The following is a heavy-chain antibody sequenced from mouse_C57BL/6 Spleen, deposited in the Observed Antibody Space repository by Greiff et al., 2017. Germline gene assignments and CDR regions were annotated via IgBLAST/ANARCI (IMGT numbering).Heavy chain of an antibody. Sequence: QVQLQQSGAELVKPGASVKLSCKASGYTFTSYWMHWVKQRPGQGLEWIGMIHPNSGSTNYNEKFKSKATLTVDKSSRTAYMQLSSLTSEDSAVYYCARPDPYDGYPDYWGQGTTLTVSS. CDR3: ARPDPYDGYPDY. J-gene: IGHJ2*01. CDR2: IHPNSGST. V-gene: IGHV1-64*01. CDR1: GYTFTSYW. D-gene: IGHD2-3*01.